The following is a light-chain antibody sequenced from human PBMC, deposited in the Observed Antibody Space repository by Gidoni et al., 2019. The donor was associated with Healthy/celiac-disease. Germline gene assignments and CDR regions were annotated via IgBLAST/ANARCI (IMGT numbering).Light chain of an antibody. CDR3: QQYGSSPLT. V-gene: IGKV3-20*01. J-gene: IGKJ4*01. CDR1: QSVSSSY. CDR2: GAS. Sequence: EIVSTQSPGTLSLSPGERATLSCRASQSVSSSYLAWYQQKPSQAPRLLIYGASSRATGIPDRFSGSGSRTDFTLTISRLEPEDFAVYYCQQYGSSPLTFGGGTKVEIK.